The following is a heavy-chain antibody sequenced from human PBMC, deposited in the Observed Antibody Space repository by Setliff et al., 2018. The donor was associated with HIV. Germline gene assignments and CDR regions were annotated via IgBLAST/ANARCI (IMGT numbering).Heavy chain of an antibody. CDR2: IHYGGSV. Sequence: SETLSLTCTVSGAPISTDEYYWGFIRQSPGKGLEWIASIHYGGSVFYNPSLKSRVTISVDTSKNQFSLRLSSVTAADTAVYYCARVPRQLLKGAAAYFDYWGQGILVTVSS. V-gene: IGHV4-39*07. CDR1: GAPISTDEYY. D-gene: IGHD5-18*01. J-gene: IGHJ4*02. CDR3: ARVPRQLLKGAAAYFDY.